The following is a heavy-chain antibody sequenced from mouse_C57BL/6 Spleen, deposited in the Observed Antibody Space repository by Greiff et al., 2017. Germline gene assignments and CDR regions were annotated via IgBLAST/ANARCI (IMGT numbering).Heavy chain of an antibody. Sequence: VQVVESGAELVRPGASVTLSCKASGYTFTDYEMHWVKQTPVHGLEWIGAIDPETGGTAYNQKFKGKAILTADKSSSTAYMELRSLTSEDSAVYYCTRRGYYGSSYVDFDVWGTGTTVTVSS. CDR2: IDPETGGT. CDR3: TRRGYYGSSYVDFDV. V-gene: IGHV1-15*01. D-gene: IGHD1-1*01. J-gene: IGHJ1*03. CDR1: GYTFTDYE.